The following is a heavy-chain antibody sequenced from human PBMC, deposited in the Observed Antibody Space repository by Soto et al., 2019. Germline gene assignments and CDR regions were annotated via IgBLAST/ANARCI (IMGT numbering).Heavy chain of an antibody. V-gene: IGHV1-3*01. Sequence: QVQLVQSGTEVKKPGASVKVSCKTSGYSFTKYGLHWVRQAPGQRLEWMGWINPGNGDTKYSQKFQGRVTITRDTSATTAYMELSSPRSEDSAVFYCARTDCSSTSCYNYYYYGMDVWGQGTTVTVSS. CDR3: ARTDCSSTSCYNYYYYGMDV. CDR2: INPGNGDT. CDR1: GYSFTKYG. D-gene: IGHD2-2*01. J-gene: IGHJ6*02.